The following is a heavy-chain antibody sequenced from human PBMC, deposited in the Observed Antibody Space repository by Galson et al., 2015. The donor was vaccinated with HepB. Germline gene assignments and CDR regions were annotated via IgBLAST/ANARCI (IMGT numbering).Heavy chain of an antibody. V-gene: IGHV2-70*04. D-gene: IGHD1-26*01. Sequence: PALVKPTQTLTLTCTFSGFSLSTTGMRVCWIRQPPGKALEWLARIDWDDDKFYSTSLKTRLTISKDTSKNQVVLTMTNMDPVDTAMYYCARIAVSGYGLDDWGQGTTVTVSS. J-gene: IGHJ6*02. CDR2: IDWDDDK. CDR1: GFSLSTTGMR. CDR3: ARIAVSGYGLDD.